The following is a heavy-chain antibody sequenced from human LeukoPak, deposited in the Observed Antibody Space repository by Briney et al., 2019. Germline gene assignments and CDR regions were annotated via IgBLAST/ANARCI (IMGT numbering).Heavy chain of an antibody. V-gene: IGHV4-59*08. Sequence: SETLPLTCTVSGGSISSYYWSWIRQPPGKGLEWIGYIYYSGSTNYNPSLKSRVTISVDTSKNQFSLKLSSVTAADTAVYYCARLGSGWYWSWFDPWGQGTLVTVSS. CDR1: GGSISSYY. CDR2: IYYSGST. J-gene: IGHJ5*02. CDR3: ARLGSGWYWSWFDP. D-gene: IGHD6-19*01.